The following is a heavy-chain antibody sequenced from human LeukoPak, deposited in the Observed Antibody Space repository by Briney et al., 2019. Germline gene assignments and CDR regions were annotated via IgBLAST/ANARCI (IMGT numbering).Heavy chain of an antibody. CDR3: AKDDSGSYYFYAFDI. CDR1: GFTFSSYA. J-gene: IGHJ3*02. CDR2: ISYDGSNK. D-gene: IGHD1-26*01. V-gene: IGHV3-30-3*01. Sequence: GGSLRLSCAASGFTFSSYAMHWVRQAPGKGLEWVAVISYDGSNKYYADSVKGRFTISRDNSKNTLYLQMNSLRAEDTAVYYCAKDDSGSYYFYAFDIWGQGTMVTVSS.